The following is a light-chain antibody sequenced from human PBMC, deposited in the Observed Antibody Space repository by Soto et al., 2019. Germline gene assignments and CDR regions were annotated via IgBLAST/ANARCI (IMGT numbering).Light chain of an antibody. J-gene: IGLJ2*01. Sequence: QSALTQPASVSGSPGQSITISCTGTSSDVGGYNFVSWYQQYPGKAPKLLIYDVSTRPLGISHRFSGSKSGSTASLTVSGLRAEDEADYFCSSFTTSTTRVVFGAGTKLTVL. CDR1: SSDVGGYNF. CDR3: SSFTTSTTRVV. V-gene: IGLV2-14*03. CDR2: DVS.